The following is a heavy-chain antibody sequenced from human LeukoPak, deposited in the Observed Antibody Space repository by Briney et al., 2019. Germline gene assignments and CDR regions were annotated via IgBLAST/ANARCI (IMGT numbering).Heavy chain of an antibody. CDR2: INPNSGGT. Sequence: GASVKVSCKASGYTFTGYYMHWVRQAPGQGLEWMGWINPNSGGTNYAQKFQGRVTMTRDTPISTAYMELSRLRSDGTAVYYCARGFVAVAGTIGYWGQGTLVTVSS. V-gene: IGHV1-2*02. J-gene: IGHJ4*02. CDR3: ARGFVAVAGTIGY. D-gene: IGHD6-19*01. CDR1: GYTFTGYY.